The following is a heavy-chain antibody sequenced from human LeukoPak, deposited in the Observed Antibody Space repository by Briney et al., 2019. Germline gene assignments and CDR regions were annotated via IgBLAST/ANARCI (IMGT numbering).Heavy chain of an antibody. Sequence: ASVKVSCKASGYTFTSYDINWVRQATGQGLEWMGWMNPNSGNTGYAQKFQGRVTMTRNTSISTAYMELSSLRSEDTAVYYCARAILTGYSLPAYYYYGMDVWGQGTTVTVSS. CDR1: GYTFTSYD. CDR3: ARAILTGYSLPAYYYYGMDV. J-gene: IGHJ6*02. CDR2: MNPNSGNT. V-gene: IGHV1-8*01. D-gene: IGHD3-9*01.